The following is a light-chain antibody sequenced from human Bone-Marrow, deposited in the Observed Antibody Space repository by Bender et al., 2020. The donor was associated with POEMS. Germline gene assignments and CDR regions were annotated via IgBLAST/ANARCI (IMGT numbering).Light chain of an antibody. CDR1: SSNIGAHP. J-gene: IGLJ3*02. CDR2: SSH. V-gene: IGLV1-44*01. Sequence: QSVLTQPPSASGTPGQRVTISCPGGSSNIGAHPVNWYQHLPGTAPKLLIYSSHRRPSEVPDRFSGSRSGTSASLAISGLQSEDEADYYCAVWDDSLNGWVFGGGTKLTVL. CDR3: AVWDDSLNGWV.